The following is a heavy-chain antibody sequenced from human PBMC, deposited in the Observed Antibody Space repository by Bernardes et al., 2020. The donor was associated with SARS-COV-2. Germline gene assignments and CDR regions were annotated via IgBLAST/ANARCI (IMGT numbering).Heavy chain of an antibody. Sequence: ASVKVSCKVSGYTLTELSMHWVRQAPGKGLEWMGGFDPEDGETIYAQKFQGRVTMTEDTSTDTAYIELSSLRSEDTAVYYCATGSPLPDQNWFDPWGQGTLVTVSS. CDR2: FDPEDGET. D-gene: IGHD2-15*01. CDR3: ATGSPLPDQNWFDP. J-gene: IGHJ5*02. V-gene: IGHV1-24*01. CDR1: GYTLTELS.